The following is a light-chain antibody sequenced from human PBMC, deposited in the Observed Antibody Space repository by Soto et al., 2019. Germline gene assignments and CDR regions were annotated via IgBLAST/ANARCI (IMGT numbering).Light chain of an antibody. CDR1: QSISSY. CDR3: QHYNSYSEA. J-gene: IGKJ1*01. V-gene: IGKV1-39*01. CDR2: AAS. Sequence: DIQMTQSPSSLSASVGDRVTITCRASQSISSYLNWYQQKPGKAPKLLIYAASSLQSGVQSRFSGSGSGTDFTLTIRSLQPDDFATYYCQHYNSYSEAFGQGTKVDIK.